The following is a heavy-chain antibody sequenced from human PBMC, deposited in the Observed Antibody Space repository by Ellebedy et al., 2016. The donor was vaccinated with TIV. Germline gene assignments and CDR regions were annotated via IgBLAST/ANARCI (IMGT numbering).Heavy chain of an antibody. CDR3: ARESTQIAVAGTSPFDY. CDR1: GGSISSGSYY. J-gene: IGHJ4*02. V-gene: IGHV4-39*07. Sequence: SETLSLTCTVSGGSISSGSYYWDWIRQPPGEGLEWIGTIGTMYYSGNTHYSPSLKSRATISVDTSKNQFSLKLSSVTAADTAVYYCARESTQIAVAGTSPFDYWGQGTLVTVSS. CDR2: IGTMYYSGNT. D-gene: IGHD6-19*01.